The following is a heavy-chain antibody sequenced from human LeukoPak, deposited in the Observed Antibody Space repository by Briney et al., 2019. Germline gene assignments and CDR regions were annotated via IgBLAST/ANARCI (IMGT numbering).Heavy chain of an antibody. J-gene: IGHJ4*02. D-gene: IGHD3-22*01. CDR3: AGTESSDYYDSSGYFDY. V-gene: IGHV4-59*01. Sequence: SETLSLTCTVSGGSISSYYWSWIRQPPGKGLEWIGSIYYSGSTYYNPSLKSRVTISVDTSKNQFSLKLSSVTAADTAVYYCAGTESSDYYDSSGYFDYWGQGTLVTVSS. CDR2: IYYSGST. CDR1: GGSISSYY.